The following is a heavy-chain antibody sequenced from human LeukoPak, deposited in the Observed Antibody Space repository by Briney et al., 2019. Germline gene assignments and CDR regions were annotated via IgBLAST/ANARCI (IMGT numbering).Heavy chain of an antibody. CDR2: IFYSGST. D-gene: IGHD3-3*01. Sequence: SETLSLTCTVSGGSISSYYWSWIRQPPGKGLEWIGYIFYSGSTNYNPSLKSRVTISVDTSKNQFSLKLISVTAADTAVYYCARDRFFDYWGQGTLVTVSS. CDR1: GGSISSYY. J-gene: IGHJ4*02. V-gene: IGHV4-59*01. CDR3: ARDRFFDY.